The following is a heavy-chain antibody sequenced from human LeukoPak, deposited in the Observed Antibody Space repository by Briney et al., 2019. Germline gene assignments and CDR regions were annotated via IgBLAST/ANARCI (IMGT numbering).Heavy chain of an antibody. CDR1: GGSISSTSYY. D-gene: IGHD3-22*01. CDR2: IYYSGST. J-gene: IGHJ4*02. CDR3: ARTTSYYYDSSGYYCY. Sequence: SETLSLTCTVSGGSISSTSYYWGWIRQPPGKGLEWIGSIYYSGSTYYNPSLKSRVTISVDTSKNQFSLKLSSVTAADTAVYYCARTTSYYYDSSGYYCYWGQGTLVTVSS. V-gene: IGHV4-39*07.